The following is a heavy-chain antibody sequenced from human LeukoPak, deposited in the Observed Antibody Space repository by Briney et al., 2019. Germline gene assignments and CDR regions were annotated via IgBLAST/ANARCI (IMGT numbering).Heavy chain of an antibody. J-gene: IGHJ3*01. CDR3: ARTFYDTLDSDAFDF. Sequence: ASVKVSCKASGYTFTSYYMHWVRQAPGQGLEWMGIINPSGGNTGYAQKFQGRVTMTRDTSISTAYMELSRLRSDDTAVYYCARTFYDTLDSDAFDFWGQGTMVIVSS. CDR2: INPSGGNT. D-gene: IGHD2/OR15-2a*01. CDR1: GYTFTSYY. V-gene: IGHV1-46*01.